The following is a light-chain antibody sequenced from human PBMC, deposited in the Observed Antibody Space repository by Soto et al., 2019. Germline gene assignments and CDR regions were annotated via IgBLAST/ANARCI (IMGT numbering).Light chain of an antibody. CDR2: EVR. V-gene: IGLV2-14*01. Sequence: QSVLTQPASVSGSAGQSITISCSGTMRDVGAYNLVSWYQQHPGTAPKLIIYEVRNRPSGISSRFSGSRSGNTASLTISGLQSEDEGDYYCSSYTANSAYVFGSGTKVTVL. J-gene: IGLJ1*01. CDR1: MRDVGAYNL. CDR3: SSYTANSAYV.